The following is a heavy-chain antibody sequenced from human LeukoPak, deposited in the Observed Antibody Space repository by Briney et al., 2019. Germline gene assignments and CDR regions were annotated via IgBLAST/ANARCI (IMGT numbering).Heavy chain of an antibody. CDR2: ICYSGST. Sequence: PSETLSLTCTVSGGSVSSDTHYWSWIRQPPGKGLEWIGYICYSGSTKYNPSLKSRVTISEDTSKNQFSLKLSSVTAADTAVYYCARYNGAFGFDYWGQGTLVTVSS. D-gene: IGHD1-26*01. CDR3: ARYNGAFGFDY. V-gene: IGHV4-61*01. J-gene: IGHJ4*02. CDR1: GGSVSSDTHY.